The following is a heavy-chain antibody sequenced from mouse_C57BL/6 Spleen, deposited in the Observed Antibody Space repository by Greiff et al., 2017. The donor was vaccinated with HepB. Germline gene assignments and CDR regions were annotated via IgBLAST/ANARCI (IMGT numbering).Heavy chain of an antibody. V-gene: IGHV1-69*01. Sequence: QVQLQQPGAELVMPGASVKLSCKASGYTFTSYWMHWVKQRPGQGLEWIGEIDPSDSYTNYNQKFKGKSTLTVDKSSSTAYMQLSSLTSEDSAVYYCAGVAQGYFDYWGQGTTLTVSS. CDR1: GYTFTSYW. J-gene: IGHJ2*01. CDR2: IDPSDSYT. CDR3: AGVAQGYFDY.